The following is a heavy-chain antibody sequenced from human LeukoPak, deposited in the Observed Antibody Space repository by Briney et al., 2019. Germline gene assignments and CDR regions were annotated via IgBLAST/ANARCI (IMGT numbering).Heavy chain of an antibody. CDR3: ARVGSSGSILYFDY. V-gene: IGHV3-30*03. Sequence: PGGSLRLSCAASGFTFSDFGIHWVRQAPGQGLEWVGLISYDGSIKYYADSVKGRFTISRDNSKNSLYLQMNSLRAEDTALYYCARVGSSGSILYFDYWGQGTLVTVSS. J-gene: IGHJ4*02. CDR2: ISYDGSIK. CDR1: GFTFSDFG. D-gene: IGHD6-19*01.